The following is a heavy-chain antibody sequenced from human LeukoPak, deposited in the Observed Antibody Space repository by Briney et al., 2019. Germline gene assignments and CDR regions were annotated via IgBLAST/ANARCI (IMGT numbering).Heavy chain of an antibody. J-gene: IGHJ4*02. V-gene: IGHV3-74*01. CDR2: INSDGSST. CDR1: GFTFSSYW. D-gene: IGHD3-22*01. Sequence: PGGSLRLSCAASGFTFSSYWMHWVRQAPGKGPVWVSRINSDGSSTTYADSVKGRFTISRDNAKNTLYLQMNSLGAEDTAVCYCARDPNSGYYDSSGYSDYWGQGTLVTVSS. CDR3: ARDPNSGYYDSSGYSDY.